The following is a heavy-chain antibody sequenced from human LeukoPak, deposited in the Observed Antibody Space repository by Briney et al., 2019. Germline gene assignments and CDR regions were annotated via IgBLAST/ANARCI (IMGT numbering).Heavy chain of an antibody. Sequence: ASVKVSCKTSGYTFTTSFINWVRQAPGQGLEWMGWVSAYNGKTSYAQRFQGRVTMTTDSSTSTAYMDLASLRYDDTAVYYCANGRTFYPSIDYWGQGTLVTVSS. J-gene: IGHJ4*02. CDR1: GYTFTTSF. CDR3: ANGRTFYPSIDY. D-gene: IGHD2-8*01. CDR2: VSAYNGKT. V-gene: IGHV1-18*01.